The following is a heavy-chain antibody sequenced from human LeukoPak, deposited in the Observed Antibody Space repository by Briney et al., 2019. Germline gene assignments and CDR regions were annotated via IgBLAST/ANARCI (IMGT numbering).Heavy chain of an antibody. J-gene: IGHJ4*02. D-gene: IGHD5-24*01. CDR2: IYYSGST. V-gene: IGHV4-39*07. CDR3: AREVDGYNFDY. Sequence: PSETLSLTCTVSGGSISSSSYYWGWIRQPPGKGLEWIGSIYYSGSTYYNPSLKSRVTISVDTSKNQFSLKLSSVTAADTAVYYCAREVDGYNFDYWGQGTLVTVSS. CDR1: GGSISSSSYY.